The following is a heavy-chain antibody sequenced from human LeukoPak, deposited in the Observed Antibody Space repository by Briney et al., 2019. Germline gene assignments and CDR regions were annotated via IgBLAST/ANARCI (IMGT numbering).Heavy chain of an antibody. J-gene: IGHJ4*02. CDR3: AKETYSTSWQLDS. CDR1: GFAFSSYG. CDR2: ISYDGSTE. D-gene: IGHD2-2*01. V-gene: IGHV3-30*18. Sequence: GRSLRLSCAASGFAFSSYGVHWVRQAPGKGLEWVAVISYDGSTEYYIDSVKGRFTISRDNSKNTLYMQMNSLRAEDTAVYYCAKETYSTSWQLDSWGQGTLVTVSS.